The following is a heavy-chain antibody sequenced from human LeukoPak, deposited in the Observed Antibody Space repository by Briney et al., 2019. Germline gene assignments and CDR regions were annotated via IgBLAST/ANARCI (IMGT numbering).Heavy chain of an antibody. D-gene: IGHD2-2*01. V-gene: IGHV3-30*03. CDR2: ISYDGSNK. Sequence: GGSLRLSCAASGFTFSSYGMHWVRQAPGKGLEWVAVISYDGSNKYYADSVKGRFTISRDNSKNTLYLQMNSLRAEDTAVYYCARGTLVGRGYYYYMDVWGKGTTVTVSS. CDR1: GFTFSSYG. J-gene: IGHJ6*03. CDR3: ARGTLVGRGYYYYMDV.